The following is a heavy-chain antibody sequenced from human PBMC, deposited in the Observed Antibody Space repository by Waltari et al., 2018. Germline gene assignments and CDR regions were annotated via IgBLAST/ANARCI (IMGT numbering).Heavy chain of an antibody. J-gene: IGHJ4*02. Sequence: QVQLQESGPGLLKPSATLSLTCTVSGGSISGRYWSWIRQPPGKRLEWIGSIHYPGTTNYNPPLRCLVTISVDASKNQFSLQLSSVTAADTAVYHCARGNADEYSRSSFDYWGQGTLVTVSS. CDR3: ARGNADEYSRSSFDY. D-gene: IGHD6-6*01. CDR2: IHYPGTT. CDR1: GGSISGRY. V-gene: IGHV4-59*11.